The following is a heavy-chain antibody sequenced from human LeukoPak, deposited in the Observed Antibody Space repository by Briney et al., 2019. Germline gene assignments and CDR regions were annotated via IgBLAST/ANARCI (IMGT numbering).Heavy chain of an antibody. CDR1: GFTFSNAW. D-gene: IGHD2-8*01. Sequence: GGSLRLSCAASGFTFSNAWMNWVRQAPGKGLEWISYISTTGTTIHYADSVKGRFAISRDNAKSSLYLQMNSLRDEDTALYYCAKGTNNGRPNSFFPHGMDVWGQGTTVTVSS. V-gene: IGHV3-48*02. J-gene: IGHJ6*02. CDR2: ISTTGTTI. CDR3: AKGTNNGRPNSFFPHGMDV.